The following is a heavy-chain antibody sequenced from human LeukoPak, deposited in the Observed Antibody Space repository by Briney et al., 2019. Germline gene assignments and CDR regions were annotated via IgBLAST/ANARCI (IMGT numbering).Heavy chain of an antibody. CDR2: INHSGST. Sequence: SETLSLTCAVYGGSFSGYYWSWIRQPPGKGLEWIGEINHSGSTNYNPSLKSRVTISVDTSKNQFSLKLSPVTAADTAVYYCARDLDDAFDIWGQGTMVTVSS. J-gene: IGHJ3*02. CDR1: GGSFSGYY. CDR3: ARDLDDAFDI. V-gene: IGHV4-34*01.